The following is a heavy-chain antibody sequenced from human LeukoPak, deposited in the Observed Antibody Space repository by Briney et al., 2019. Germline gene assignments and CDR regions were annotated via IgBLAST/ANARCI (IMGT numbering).Heavy chain of an antibody. CDR2: IKQDGSEK. CDR1: GFTFDDYA. Sequence: HPGGSLRLSCAASGFTFDDYAMHWVRQAPGKGLEWVANIKQDGSEKYYVDSVKGRFTISRDNAKNSLYLQMNSLRAEDTAVYYCARVGPERARAGSWYYMDVWGKGTTVTVSS. CDR3: ARVGPERARAGSWYYMDV. V-gene: IGHV3-7*01. D-gene: IGHD2-15*01. J-gene: IGHJ6*03.